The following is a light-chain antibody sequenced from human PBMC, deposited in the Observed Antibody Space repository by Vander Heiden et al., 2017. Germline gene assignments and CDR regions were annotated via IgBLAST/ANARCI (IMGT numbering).Light chain of an antibody. Sequence: QSVLAQPPSVSGAPGQRVTVSCTGGSSTLGADYVVHWYQQLPGTAPKLLIYDNYNRPSGVPDRFSASKSGTSAFLAITGLQAEDEADYYCQSYDDSLGIVIFGGGTKLTVL. V-gene: IGLV1-40*01. J-gene: IGLJ2*01. CDR1: SSTLGADYV. CDR2: DNY. CDR3: QSYDDSLGIVI.